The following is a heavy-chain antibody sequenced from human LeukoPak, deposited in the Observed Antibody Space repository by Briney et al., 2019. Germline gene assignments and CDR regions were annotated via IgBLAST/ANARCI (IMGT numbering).Heavy chain of an antibody. CDR2: ISWNSGSI. Sequence: GGSLRLSCAASGFTFDDYAMHWVRQAPGKGLEWVSGISWNSGSIAYADSVKGRFTISRDNDKNSLYLQMNSLRAEDTALYYCAKDKRSSLAGIAVAGTIDYWGQGTLVTVSS. J-gene: IGHJ4*02. CDR3: AKDKRSSLAGIAVAGTIDY. V-gene: IGHV3-9*01. D-gene: IGHD6-19*01. CDR1: GFTFDDYA.